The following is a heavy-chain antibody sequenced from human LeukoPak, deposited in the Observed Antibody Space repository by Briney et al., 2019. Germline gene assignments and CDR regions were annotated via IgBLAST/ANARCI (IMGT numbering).Heavy chain of an antibody. CDR2: ISYDGSNK. CDR3: AKDFHGSYFDY. Sequence: GGFLRLSCAASGFTFSSYGMHWVRQAPGKGLEWVAVISYDGSNKYYADSVKGRFTVSRDNSQNTLYLQMNSLRAEDTAVYYCAKDFHGSYFDYWGQGTLVTVSS. CDR1: GFTFSSYG. V-gene: IGHV3-30*18. D-gene: IGHD1-26*01. J-gene: IGHJ4*02.